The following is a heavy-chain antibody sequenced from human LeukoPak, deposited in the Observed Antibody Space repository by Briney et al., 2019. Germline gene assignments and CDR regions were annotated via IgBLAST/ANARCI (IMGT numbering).Heavy chain of an antibody. CDR3: ARERRGYYYDSSGLGGFDY. CDR1: GGSISSSNHF. Sequence: SETLSLTCTVSGGSISSSNHFWGWIRQPPGKGLEWIGTISHSGSTYYNPSLKSRVTISVDTSKNQFSLKLSSVTAADTAVYCCARERRGYYYDSSGLGGFDYWGQGTLVTVSS. D-gene: IGHD3-22*01. CDR2: ISHSGST. J-gene: IGHJ4*02. V-gene: IGHV4-39*07.